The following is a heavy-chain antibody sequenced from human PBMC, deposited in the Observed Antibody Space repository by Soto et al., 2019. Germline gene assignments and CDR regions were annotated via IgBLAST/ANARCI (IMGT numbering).Heavy chain of an antibody. CDR2: ISSGSTAM. V-gene: IGHV3-48*01. CDR3: VRDPSGTTDFDY. CDR1: GFTFRSYD. Sequence: EVQLVESGGGLVQPGGSLRLSCAASGFTFRSYDMNWVRQAPGKGLEWISFISSGSTAMHYADSVKGRFTISRDDAKNSLYLQMNSLGAEDTAVYYCVRDPSGTTDFDYWGQGTLVTVSS. J-gene: IGHJ4*02. D-gene: IGHD1-1*01.